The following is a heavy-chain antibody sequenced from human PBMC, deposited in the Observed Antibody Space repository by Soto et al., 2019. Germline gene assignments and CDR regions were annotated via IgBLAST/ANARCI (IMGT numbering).Heavy chain of an antibody. J-gene: IGHJ6*02. CDR2: IKQDGSEK. CDR1: GFTFSSYW. Sequence: PGGSLRLSCAASGFTFSSYWMSWVRQAPGKGLEWVANIKQDGSEKYYVDSVKGRFTISRDNAKNSLYLQMNSLRAEDTAVHYCASMAPSGDDSSGYPPHLGYYGMDVWGQGTTVTVSS. D-gene: IGHD3-22*01. CDR3: ASMAPSGDDSSGYPPHLGYYGMDV. V-gene: IGHV3-7*05.